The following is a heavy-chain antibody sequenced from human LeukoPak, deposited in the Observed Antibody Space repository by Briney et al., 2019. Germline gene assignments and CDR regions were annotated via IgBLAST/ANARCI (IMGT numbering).Heavy chain of an antibody. Sequence: PSETLSLTCTVSGYPMNSHYWAWIRQSPEKGLEWIGFVYYSGRTNYNPSLKSRATISVDTSNNQFSMRLYSVTAADTAIYFCAREPLHSGTYGYFDFWGPGILVTVSS. CDR1: GYPMNSHY. V-gene: IGHV4-59*11. D-gene: IGHD1-26*01. J-gene: IGHJ4*02. CDR3: AREPLHSGTYGYFDF. CDR2: VYYSGRT.